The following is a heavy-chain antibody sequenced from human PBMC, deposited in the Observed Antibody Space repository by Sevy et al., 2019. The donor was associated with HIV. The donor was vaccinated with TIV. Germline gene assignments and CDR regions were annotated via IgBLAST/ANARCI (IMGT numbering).Heavy chain of an antibody. D-gene: IGHD5-12*01. CDR3: AREDMATTRGPFDY. CDR1: GFTFSDYY. CDR2: IRSSGSTI. Sequence: GGSLRLSCAASGFTFSDYYMTWIRLAPGKGLEWVSYIRSSGSTIYYADSVKGRFTISRDNAKNSLYLKMNSLRAEDTAVYYCAREDMATTRGPFDYWGQGTLVTVSS. V-gene: IGHV3-11*01. J-gene: IGHJ4*02.